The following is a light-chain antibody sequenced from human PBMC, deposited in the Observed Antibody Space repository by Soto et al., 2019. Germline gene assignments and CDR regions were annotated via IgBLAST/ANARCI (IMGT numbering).Light chain of an antibody. J-gene: IGKJ5*01. CDR1: QSVKTF. Sequence: EIVLTQSPATLSLSPGERATLSCRASQSVKTFLVWYQQRPGQAPRLLIYDASHRADGIPDRFSGSGFGTDLTLTISSLEPQDAAVYDCQQRSNWPTITFGQGTRLEIK. CDR3: QQRSNWPTIT. CDR2: DAS. V-gene: IGKV3-11*01.